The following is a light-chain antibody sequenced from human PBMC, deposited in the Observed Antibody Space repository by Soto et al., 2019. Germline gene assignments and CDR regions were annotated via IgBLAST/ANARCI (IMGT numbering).Light chain of an antibody. CDR2: EVR. J-gene: IGLJ1*01. V-gene: IGLV2-14*01. CDR3: SSYTSIGTYV. Sequence: QSALTQPASVSGSAGQSITISCTGTSSNVGGYDYVSWYQQHPGTAPKVMIYEVRYRPSGVSNRFSGSKSGNTASLTISGLQAEDEADYYCSSYTSIGTYVFGTGTKLTVL. CDR1: SSNVGGYDY.